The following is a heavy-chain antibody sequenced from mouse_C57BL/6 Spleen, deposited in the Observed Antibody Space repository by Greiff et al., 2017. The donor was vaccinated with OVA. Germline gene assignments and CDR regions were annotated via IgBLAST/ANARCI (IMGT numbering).Heavy chain of an antibody. Sequence: VQLQQSGAELVKPGASVKISCKASGYAFSSYWMNWVKQRPGKGLEWIGQIYPGDGDTNYNGKFKGKATLTADKTSSTAYMQLSSLTSEDSAVYYCATTMGHLYYFDYWGQGTTLTVSS. CDR2: IYPGDGDT. CDR1: GYAFSSYW. CDR3: ATTMGHLYYFDY. V-gene: IGHV1-80*01. D-gene: IGHD2-1*01. J-gene: IGHJ2*01.